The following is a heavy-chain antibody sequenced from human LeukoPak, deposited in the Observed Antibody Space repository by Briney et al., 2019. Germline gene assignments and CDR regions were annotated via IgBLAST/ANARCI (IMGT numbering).Heavy chain of an antibody. Sequence: ASVKVSCKASGYTFTGYYMHWVRQAPGQGLEWMGWINPNSGGTNYAQKFQGRVTMTRDTSISTAYMELSRLRSDDTAVYYCARPGIAAAGTSVNWFDPWGQGTLVTVSS. CDR1: GYTFTGYY. J-gene: IGHJ5*02. CDR2: INPNSGGT. D-gene: IGHD6-13*01. V-gene: IGHV1-2*02. CDR3: ARPGIAAAGTSVNWFDP.